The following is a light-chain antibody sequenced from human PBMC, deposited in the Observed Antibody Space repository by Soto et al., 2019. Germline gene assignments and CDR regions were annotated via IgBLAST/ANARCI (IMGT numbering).Light chain of an antibody. Sequence: QLVLTQPPSASGTPGQRVTISCSGSSSNIGSNYVYWYQQLPGTAPKLLIYRNNQRPSGVPDRFSGSKSGTSASLAISGLRSEDEADYYCAAWDDSLSGPHVVFGGGTQLTVL. CDR2: RNN. CDR1: SSNIGSNY. J-gene: IGLJ2*01. V-gene: IGLV1-47*01. CDR3: AAWDDSLSGPHVV.